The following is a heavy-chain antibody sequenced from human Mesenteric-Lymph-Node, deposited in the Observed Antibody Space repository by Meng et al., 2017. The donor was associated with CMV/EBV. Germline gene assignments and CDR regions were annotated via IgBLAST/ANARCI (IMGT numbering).Heavy chain of an antibody. CDR2: IYYSGST. CDR1: GGSISSYY. D-gene: IGHD6-19*01. Sequence: SETLSLTCTVSGGSISSYYWSWIRQPPGKGLEWIGYIYYSGSTNYNPSLKSRVTISEDTSKNQFSLKLSSVTAADTAVYYCARALSGGWNYIDYWGQGALVTVSS. J-gene: IGHJ4*02. V-gene: IGHV4-59*01. CDR3: ARALSGGWNYIDY.